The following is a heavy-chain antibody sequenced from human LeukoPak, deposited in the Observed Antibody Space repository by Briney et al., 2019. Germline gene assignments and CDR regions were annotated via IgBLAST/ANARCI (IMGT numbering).Heavy chain of an antibody. V-gene: IGHV1-69*06. CDR1: GGTFSSYA. CDR2: IIPIFGTA. Sequence: ASVKVSCKASGGTFSSYAISWVRQAPGQGLEWMGGIIPIFGTANYAQKFQGRVTITADKSTSTAYMELSSLRSEDTAVYYCARVAQGGSYFDYWGQRTLVTVSS. J-gene: IGHJ4*02. D-gene: IGHD3-16*01. CDR3: ARVAQGGSYFDY.